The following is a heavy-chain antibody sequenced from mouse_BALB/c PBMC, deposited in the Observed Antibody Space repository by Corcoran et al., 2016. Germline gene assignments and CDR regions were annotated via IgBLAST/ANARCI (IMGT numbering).Heavy chain of an antibody. Sequence: EVLLQQSGPELVKPGASVKIPCKASGYTFTDYHMDWVKQSHGKSLEWIGDINPNNGGTIYNQKFKGKATLTVDKSSSTAYMELHIPTSEDTAVYFCARRDYYGSSPFDYWGQGTTLTVSS. CDR2: INPNNGGT. CDR3: ARRDYYGSSPFDY. CDR1: GYTFTDYH. V-gene: IGHV1-18*01. D-gene: IGHD1-1*01. J-gene: IGHJ2*01.